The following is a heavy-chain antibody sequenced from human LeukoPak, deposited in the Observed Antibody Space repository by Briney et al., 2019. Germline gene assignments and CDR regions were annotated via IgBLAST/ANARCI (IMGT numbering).Heavy chain of an antibody. J-gene: IGHJ4*02. V-gene: IGHV1-3*03. CDR2: INTDNGNT. Sequence: GASVKVSCKASGYTFTSHDMHWVRQAPGQRLEWMGCINTDNGNTKYSQEFQGRVTITRDTSTSTVYMELSSLRSEDTAVYYCARFAVHRRITVAGQFGLDYWGQGTLVSLSS. CDR3: ARFAVHRRITVAGQFGLDY. D-gene: IGHD6-19*01. CDR1: GYTFTSHD.